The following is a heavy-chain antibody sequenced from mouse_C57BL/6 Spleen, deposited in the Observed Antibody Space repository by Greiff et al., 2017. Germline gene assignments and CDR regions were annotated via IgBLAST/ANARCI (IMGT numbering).Heavy chain of an antibody. Sequence: VQLQESGAELVKPGASVKLSCKASGYTFTEYTIHWVKQRSGQGLEWIGWFYPGSGSIKYNEKFKDKATLTADKSTSTVYMELSRLTSEDPAVYYCARHEAGRALGLDCWGQGTTLTGSS. D-gene: IGHD4-1*01. CDR3: ARHEAGRALGLDC. J-gene: IGHJ2*01. V-gene: IGHV1-62-2*01. CDR2: FYPGSGSI. CDR1: GYTFTEYT.